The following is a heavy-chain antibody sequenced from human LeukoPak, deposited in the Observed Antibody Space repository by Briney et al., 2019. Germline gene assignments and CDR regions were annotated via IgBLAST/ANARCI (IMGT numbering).Heavy chain of an antibody. V-gene: IGHV3-30*02. CDR2: TSYDGAYE. CDR3: AKDHFLSCRSNNCAPDY. Sequence: GGSLRLSCAPSGFTFNRYGMHWVRQAPGKGLQWVAFTSYDGAYEYYADSVKGRFTISRDNSKMTLYLRMNSLTTEDTAVYYCAKDHFLSCRSNNCAPDYWGRGTLVIVSS. J-gene: IGHJ4*02. CDR1: GFTFNRYG. D-gene: IGHD2-2*01.